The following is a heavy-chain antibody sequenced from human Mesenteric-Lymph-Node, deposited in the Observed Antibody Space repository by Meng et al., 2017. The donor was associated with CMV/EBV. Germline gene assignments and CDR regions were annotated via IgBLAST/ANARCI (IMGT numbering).Heavy chain of an antibody. CDR2: IYPGDSDT. D-gene: IGHD6-13*01. J-gene: IGHJ6*02. Sequence: GESLKISCEISGYSFTSYWIGWVRQMPGKGLEWMGIIYPGDSDTRYSPSFQGQVTISVDKSVSTAYLQWSSLKASDTAMYFCARRGQQMGAMDVWGQGTTVTVSS. CDR3: ARRGQQMGAMDV. CDR1: GYSFTSYW. V-gene: IGHV5-51*01.